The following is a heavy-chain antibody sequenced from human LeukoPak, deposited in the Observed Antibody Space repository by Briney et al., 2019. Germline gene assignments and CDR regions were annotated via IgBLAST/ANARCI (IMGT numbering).Heavy chain of an antibody. CDR2: IWYDGSNT. J-gene: IGHJ4*02. V-gene: IGHV3-33*01. CDR3: ARGTTTTGYYFDY. D-gene: IGHD4-17*01. CDR1: GLTFSSYG. Sequence: GVSLRLSCAASGLTFSSYGMHWVRQAPGKGLEWVAVIWYDGSNTYYADSVKGRFTISRDNSKNTLYLQMNSLRAEDTAVYYCARGTTTTGYYFDYWGQGTLVTVSS.